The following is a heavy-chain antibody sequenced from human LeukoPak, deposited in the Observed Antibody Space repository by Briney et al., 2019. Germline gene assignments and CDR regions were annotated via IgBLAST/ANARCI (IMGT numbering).Heavy chain of an antibody. V-gene: IGHV4-61*02. CDR1: GDSINSGRYY. Sequence: KASETLSLTCTVSGDSINSGRYYWSWIQQPAGKGLEWIGRIYISGSTNYNPSLKSRVTISVDTSKNQFSLKLSSVTAADTAVYFCARFSMLRGVDYWGQGTLVTVSS. CDR3: ARFSMLRGVDY. D-gene: IGHD3-10*01. CDR2: IYISGST. J-gene: IGHJ4*02.